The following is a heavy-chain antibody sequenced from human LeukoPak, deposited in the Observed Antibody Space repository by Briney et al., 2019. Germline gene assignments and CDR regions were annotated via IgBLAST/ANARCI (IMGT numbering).Heavy chain of an antibody. J-gene: IGHJ4*02. V-gene: IGHV3-30*04. CDR1: GFTFSTYA. CDR3: AKGAGTNKGGYYFGY. CDR2: ILSHGRNE. D-gene: IGHD1-7*01. Sequence: GGSLRLSCAASGFTFSTYAMHWVRQAPGKGLEWVAVILSHGRNEYYADSLKGRFSISRDNSKDTLYLQMNSLRAEDTAVYYCAKGAGTNKGGYYFGYWGQGTPVTVSS.